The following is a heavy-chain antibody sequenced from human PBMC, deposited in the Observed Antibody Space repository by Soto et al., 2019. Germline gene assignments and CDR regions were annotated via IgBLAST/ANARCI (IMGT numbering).Heavy chain of an antibody. D-gene: IGHD3-22*01. J-gene: IGHJ4*02. V-gene: IGHV3-23*01. Sequence: HPGGSLRLSCAASGFTFSSYAMSWVRQAPGKGLEWVSAISGSGVSTYYADSVKGRFTISRDNSKNTLYLQMNSLRAEDTAVYYCAKSPGMYYYDSSGYYHYDSWGQGSQVTVSS. CDR1: GFTFSSYA. CDR2: ISGSGVST. CDR3: AKSPGMYYYDSSGYYHYDS.